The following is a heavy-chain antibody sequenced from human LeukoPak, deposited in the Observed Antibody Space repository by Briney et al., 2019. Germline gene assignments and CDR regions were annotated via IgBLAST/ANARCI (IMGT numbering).Heavy chain of an antibody. D-gene: IGHD5/OR15-5a*01. J-gene: IGHJ4*02. CDR2: IYYSGST. CDR1: GGSISSGGYY. CDR3: ARVVLRGYFDY. V-gene: IGHV4-31*03. Sequence: SSETLSLTCTVSGGSISSGGYYWRWIRQHPGKGLEWIGYIYYSGSTYYNPSLKSRVTISVDTSKNQFSLKLSSVTAADTAVYYCARVVLRGYFDYWGQGTLVTVSS.